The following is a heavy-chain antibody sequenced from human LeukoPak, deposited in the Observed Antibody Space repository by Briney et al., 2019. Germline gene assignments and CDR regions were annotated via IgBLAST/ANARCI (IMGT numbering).Heavy chain of an antibody. Sequence: TGGSLRLSCAASGFTVSINYMSWVRQAPGKGLEWVSVIYSGGSTYYADSVKGRFTISRHNSKNTLYLQMNSLRAEDTAVYYCARVMTDLTYYYDSSGYYLGYWGQGTLVTVSS. J-gene: IGHJ4*02. V-gene: IGHV3-53*04. CDR2: IYSGGST. D-gene: IGHD3-22*01. CDR1: GFTVSINY. CDR3: ARVMTDLTYYYDSSGYYLGY.